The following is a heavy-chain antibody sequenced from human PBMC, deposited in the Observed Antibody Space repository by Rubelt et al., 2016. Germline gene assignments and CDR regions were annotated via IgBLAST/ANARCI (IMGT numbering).Heavy chain of an antibody. Sequence: QLQLQESGPGLVKPSETLSLTCTVSGGSISSSSYYWGWIRQPPGKGLEWIGSIYYSGSTYYNPSLKCRVTISVDTSKNQFSLKLSSVTAADTAVYYCARDELVGSSSGAFDIWGQGTMVTVSS. J-gene: IGHJ3*02. CDR3: ARDELVGSSSGAFDI. D-gene: IGHD6-13*01. CDR2: IYYSGST. CDR1: GGSISSSSYY. V-gene: IGHV4-39*07.